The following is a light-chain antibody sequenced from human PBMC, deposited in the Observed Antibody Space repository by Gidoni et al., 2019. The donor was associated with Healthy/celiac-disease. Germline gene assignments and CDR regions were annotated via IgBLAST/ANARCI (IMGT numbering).Light chain of an antibody. Sequence: IQMTQSPSSLSASVGARVTITCRASQSISSYLNWYQQKPGKAPKLLIYAASSLQSWVPSRFSGSGSGTDFTLTISSLQPEYFATYYCQQSYSTLMYTFGQGTKLEIK. CDR2: AAS. CDR1: QSISSY. V-gene: IGKV1-39*01. J-gene: IGKJ2*01. CDR3: QQSYSTLMYT.